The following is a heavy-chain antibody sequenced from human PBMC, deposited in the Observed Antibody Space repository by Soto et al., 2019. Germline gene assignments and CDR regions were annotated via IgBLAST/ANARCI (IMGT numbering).Heavy chain of an antibody. CDR3: ARANGMAV. Sequence: QVQLVQSGAEVKKPGASVKVSCKASGYTFSGFYMHWVRQAPGQGLEWMGWINPINDGTSYAQKFQGRVTLTRDTSISTAFMELSGLTSDNTAVYYCARANGMAVWGQGTTVIVS. V-gene: IGHV1-2*02. CDR2: INPINDGT. CDR1: GYTFSGFY. J-gene: IGHJ6*02.